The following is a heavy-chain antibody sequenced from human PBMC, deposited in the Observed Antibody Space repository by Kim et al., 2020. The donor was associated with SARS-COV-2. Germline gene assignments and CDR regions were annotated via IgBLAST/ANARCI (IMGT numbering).Heavy chain of an antibody. J-gene: IGHJ3*02. CDR3: ASDYTTRDSSAWYDAFD. CDR2: IKQEGSVT. D-gene: IGHD6-13*01. V-gene: IGHV3-7*01. Sequence: GGSLRLSCAASGFTSSSYWMTWVCQAPGKGLEWVANIKQEGSVTHYVDSVKGRFTISRDNAKHSLYLQMISLRAEDTAVHFRASDYTTRDSSAWYDAFD. CDR1: GFTSSSYW.